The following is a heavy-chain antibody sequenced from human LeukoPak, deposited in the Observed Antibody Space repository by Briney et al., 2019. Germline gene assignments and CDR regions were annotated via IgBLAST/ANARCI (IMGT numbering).Heavy chain of an antibody. J-gene: IGHJ5*02. V-gene: IGHV4-34*01. CDR1: GGSFSGYY. CDR3: ARDRPKGYDFGRFDP. D-gene: IGHD3-3*01. Sequence: SETLSLTCAVYGGSFSGYYWSWIRQPPGKGLEWIGEINHSGSTNYNPSLKSRVTISVDTSKNQFSLRLSSVTAADTAVYYCARDRPKGYDFGRFDPWGQGTLVTVSS. CDR2: INHSGST.